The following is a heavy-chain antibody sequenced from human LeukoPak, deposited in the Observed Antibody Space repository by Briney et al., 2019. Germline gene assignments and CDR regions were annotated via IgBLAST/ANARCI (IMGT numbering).Heavy chain of an antibody. V-gene: IGHV3-21*01. Sequence: GGSLRLSCAASGFTFSSYSMNWVRQAPGKGLEWVSSISSSSSYIYYADSVEGRFTISRDNAKNSLYLQMNSLRAEDTAVYYCASGGYSYGYRLSRGYPDPLDYWGQGTLVTVSS. D-gene: IGHD5-18*01. CDR2: ISSSSSYI. J-gene: IGHJ4*02. CDR1: GFTFSSYS. CDR3: ASGGYSYGYRLSRGYPDPLDY.